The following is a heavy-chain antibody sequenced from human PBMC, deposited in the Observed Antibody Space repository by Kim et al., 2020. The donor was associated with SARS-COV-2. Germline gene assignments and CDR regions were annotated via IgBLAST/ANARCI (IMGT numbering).Heavy chain of an antibody. V-gene: IGHV4-39*07. CDR1: GGSISSSSYY. Sequence: SETLSLTCTVSGGSISSSSYYWGWIRQPPGKGLEWIGSIYYSGSTYYNPSLKSRVTISVDTSKNQFSLKLSSVTAADTAVYYCAREVCGGDCYLFDYWG. CDR3: AREVCGGDCYLFDY. D-gene: IGHD2-21*02. CDR2: IYYSGST. J-gene: IGHJ4*01.